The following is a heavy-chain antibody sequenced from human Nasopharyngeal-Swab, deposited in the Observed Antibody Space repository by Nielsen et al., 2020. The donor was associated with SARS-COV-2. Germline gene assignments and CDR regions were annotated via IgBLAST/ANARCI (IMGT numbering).Heavy chain of an antibody. CDR1: GGTFRSYA. D-gene: IGHD2-21*01. J-gene: IGHJ4*02. V-gene: IGHV1-69*13. Sequence: SVKVSCKASGGTFRSYAVSWVRQAPGQGLEWMGGIVPLSGTANSAQKFQGRVTITADESTSTAYMELSSLRSEDTAVYYCARERPEHYFDLWGPGTLVTVSS. CDR3: ARERPEHYFDL. CDR2: IVPLSGTA.